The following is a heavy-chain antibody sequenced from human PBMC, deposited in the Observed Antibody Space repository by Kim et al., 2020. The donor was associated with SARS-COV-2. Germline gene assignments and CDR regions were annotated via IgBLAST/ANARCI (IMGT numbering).Heavy chain of an antibody. V-gene: IGHV4-61*01. CDR1: GGSVSSGSYY. J-gene: IGHJ6*01. CDR2: IYYSGST. D-gene: IGHD3-10*01. CDR3: ARVNSYYYGSGSYYKAYYYYYYGRDV. Sequence: SETLSLTCTVSGGSVSSGSYYWSWIRQPPGKGLEWIGYIYYSGSTNYNPSLKSRVTISVDTSKNQFSLKLSSVTAADTAVYYCARVNSYYYGSGSYYKAYYYYYYGRDVWGQGTTGTVSS.